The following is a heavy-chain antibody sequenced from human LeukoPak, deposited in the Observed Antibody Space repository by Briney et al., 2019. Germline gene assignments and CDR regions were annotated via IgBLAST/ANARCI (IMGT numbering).Heavy chain of an antibody. CDR1: GFTFSSYA. Sequence: GGSLRLSCAASGFTFSSYAMSWVRQAPGKGLEWVSAISGSGGSTYYADSVKGRFTISRDNAKNSLYLQMNSLRAEDTAVYYCAKDSRLFEYYYYMDVWGKGTTVTVSS. CDR3: AKDSRLFEYYYYMDV. D-gene: IGHD3-9*01. CDR2: ISGSGGST. J-gene: IGHJ6*03. V-gene: IGHV3-23*01.